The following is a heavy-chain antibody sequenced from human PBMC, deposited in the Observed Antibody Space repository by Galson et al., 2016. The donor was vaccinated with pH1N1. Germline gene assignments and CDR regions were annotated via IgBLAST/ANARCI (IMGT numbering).Heavy chain of an antibody. D-gene: IGHD3-16*01. CDR2: IFGGGRKT. V-gene: IGHV3-23*01. CDR1: GFTFSDYA. CDR3: ARAGYYDASGCPSIES. J-gene: IGHJ4*02. Sequence: SLRLSCAASGFTFSDYAMAWVRQSPKKGLEWVSGIFGGGRKTHYADSVRGRFTISRDNSKNMVYLEMSSLRAEDTAVYYCARAGYYDASGCPSIESWGQGTLVSVSS.